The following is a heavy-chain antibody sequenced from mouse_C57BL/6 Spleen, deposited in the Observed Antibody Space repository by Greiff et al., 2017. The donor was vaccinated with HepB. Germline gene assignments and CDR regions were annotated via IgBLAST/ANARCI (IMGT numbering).Heavy chain of an antibody. D-gene: IGHD2-3*01. V-gene: IGHV1-4*01. CDR1: GYTFTSYT. CDR2: INPSSGYT. J-gene: IGHJ1*03. Sequence: QVQLQQSGAELARPGASVKMSCKASGYTFTSYTMHWVKQRPGQGLEWIGYINPSSGYTKYNQKFKDKATLTADKSSSTAYMQLSSLTSEDSAVYYCARAGDDGYSYWYFDVWGTGTTVTVSS. CDR3: ARAGDDGYSYWYFDV.